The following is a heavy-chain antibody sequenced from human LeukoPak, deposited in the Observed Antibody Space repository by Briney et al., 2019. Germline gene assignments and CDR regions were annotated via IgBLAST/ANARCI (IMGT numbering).Heavy chain of an antibody. V-gene: IGHV4-34*01. CDR2: INHSGST. CDR3: ARLEHFNDAFDI. CDR1: GGSFSGYY. Sequence: SETLSLTCAVYGGSFSGYYWSWIRQPPGKGLEWIGEINHSGSTNNNPSLKSRVTISVDTSKSQFSLKLSSVTAADTAVYYCARLEHFNDAFDIWGQGTMVTVSS. J-gene: IGHJ3*02. D-gene: IGHD1-1*01.